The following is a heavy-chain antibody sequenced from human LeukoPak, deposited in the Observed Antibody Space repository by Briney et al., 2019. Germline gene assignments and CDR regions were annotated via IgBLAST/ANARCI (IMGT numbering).Heavy chain of an antibody. Sequence: QLHLQESGPGLVKPPGTLSLTCGVSGGSIDMTNYWSWVRQAPGKGLEWIGEIAHDGTRNYNASLRSRVAMSLDRANNQFSLSLTSVTAADTAVYYCTRENRPFCPFAYWGQGVLVTVSS. J-gene: IGHJ4*02. V-gene: IGHV4-4*03. CDR2: IAHDGTR. D-gene: IGHD2/OR15-2a*01. CDR1: GGSIDMTNY. CDR3: TRENRPFCPFAY.